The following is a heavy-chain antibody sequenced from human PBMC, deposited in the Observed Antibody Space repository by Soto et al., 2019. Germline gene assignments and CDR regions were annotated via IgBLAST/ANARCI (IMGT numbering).Heavy chain of an antibody. D-gene: IGHD6-13*01. V-gene: IGHV1-18*01. J-gene: IGHJ4*02. CDR1: GYTFTSYG. CDR3: ARGLWAGYSSSWYADY. Sequence: VKVSCKASGYTFTSYGISWVRQAPGQGLEWMGWISAYNGNTNYAQKLQGRVTMTTDTSTSTAYMELRSLRSDDTAVYYCARGLWAGYSSSWYADYWGQGTLVTVSS. CDR2: ISAYNGNT.